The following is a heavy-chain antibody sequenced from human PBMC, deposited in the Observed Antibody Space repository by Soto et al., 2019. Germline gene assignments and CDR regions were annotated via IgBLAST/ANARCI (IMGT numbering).Heavy chain of an antibody. V-gene: IGHV4-30-2*01. CDR2: IYHSGST. CDR3: TTDSRTTLPEIRFDY. CDR1: GGSISSGGYS. J-gene: IGHJ5*01. Sequence: SETLSLTCAVSGGSISSGGYSWSWIRQPPGKGLEWIGYIYHSGSTYYNPSLKSRVTISVDRSKNQFSLKLSSVTAADTAVYYCTTDSRTTLPEIRFDYWGHGTQVTVSS. D-gene: IGHD1-26*01.